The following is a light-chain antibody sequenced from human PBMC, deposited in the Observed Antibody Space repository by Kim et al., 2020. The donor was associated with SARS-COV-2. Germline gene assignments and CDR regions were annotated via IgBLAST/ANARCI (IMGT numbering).Light chain of an antibody. V-gene: IGKV3-20*01. CDR2: GAS. Sequence: SPGERATPSCRASPSVSSSYLAWYQQRPGKAPRLLIYGASSRATGIPDRFSGSGSGTDFTLTISRLEPEDFAVYYCQQYGSSPFTFGPGTKVDIK. J-gene: IGKJ3*01. CDR1: PSVSSSY. CDR3: QQYGSSPFT.